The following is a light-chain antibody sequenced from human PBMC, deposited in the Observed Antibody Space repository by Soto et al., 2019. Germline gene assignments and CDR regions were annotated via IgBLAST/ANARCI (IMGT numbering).Light chain of an antibody. Sequence: DIVMTQSPDSLAVSLGERATINCKSSQSVLYSSNNKNYLAWYQQKPGQPPKLLIYWASTRESGVPDRISGSGSGTDFTLTISSLQAEDVAGYYCQQYYSTPVTFGGGTKVEIK. CDR1: QSVLYSSNNKNY. J-gene: IGKJ4*01. V-gene: IGKV4-1*01. CDR2: WAS. CDR3: QQYYSTPVT.